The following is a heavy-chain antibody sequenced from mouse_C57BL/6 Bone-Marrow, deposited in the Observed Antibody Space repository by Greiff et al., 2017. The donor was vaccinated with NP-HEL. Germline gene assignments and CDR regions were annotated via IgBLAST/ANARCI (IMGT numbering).Heavy chain of an antibody. CDR3: ARDLAPNYYAMDY. CDR1: GFTFSDYY. J-gene: IGHJ4*01. V-gene: IGHV5-16*01. CDR2: INYDGSST. Sequence: EVQLVESEGGLVQPGSSMKLSCTASGFTFSDYYMAWVRQVPEKGLEWVANINYDGSSTYYLDSLKSRFIISRDNAKNILYLQMSSLKSEDTATYYCARDLAPNYYAMDYWGQGTSVTVSS.